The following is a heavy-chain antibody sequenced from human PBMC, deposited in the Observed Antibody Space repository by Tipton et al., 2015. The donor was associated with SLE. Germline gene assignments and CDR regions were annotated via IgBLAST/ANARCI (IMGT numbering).Heavy chain of an antibody. CDR1: GGSISSSNW. J-gene: IGHJ4*02. Sequence: TLSLTCAVSGGSISSSNWWSWVRQPPGKGLEWIGEIYHSGSTNYNPSLKSRVTISVDKSKNQFSLKLSSVTAADTAVYYCARHVYCSGGSCYSGDYFDYWGQGTLVTVSS. CDR2: IYHSGST. CDR3: ARHVYCSGGSCYSGDYFDY. D-gene: IGHD2-15*01. V-gene: IGHV4-4*02.